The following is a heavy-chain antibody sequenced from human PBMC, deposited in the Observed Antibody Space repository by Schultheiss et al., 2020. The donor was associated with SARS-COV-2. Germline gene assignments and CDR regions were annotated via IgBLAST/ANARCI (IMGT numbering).Heavy chain of an antibody. D-gene: IGHD3-3*01. CDR3: TRDGDDYDFWSGYYRITRGYFDY. CDR1: GFTFSSYA. CDR2: ISYDGSNK. J-gene: IGHJ4*02. V-gene: IGHV3-30*07. Sequence: GGSLRLSCAASGFTFSSYAMHWVRQAPGKGLEWVAVISYDGSNKYYADSVKGRFTISRDNAKNSLYLQMNSLKTEDTAVYYCTRDGDDYDFWSGYYRITRGYFDYWGQGTLGTVSS.